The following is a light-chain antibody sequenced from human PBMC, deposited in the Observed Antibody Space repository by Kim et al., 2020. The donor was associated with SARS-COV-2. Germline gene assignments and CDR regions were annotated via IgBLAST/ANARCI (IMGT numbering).Light chain of an antibody. CDR1: HYISNY. CDR2: GAS. Sequence: SAYVGVRVTITCRASHYISNYLNWYQQKPGKVPKLLIYGASSLQSGVPSRFGGSGSGTDFTLTISSLQPEDFATYYCQQSYGSPRTFGQGTRLEIK. J-gene: IGKJ2*01. CDR3: QQSYGSPRT. V-gene: IGKV1-39*01.